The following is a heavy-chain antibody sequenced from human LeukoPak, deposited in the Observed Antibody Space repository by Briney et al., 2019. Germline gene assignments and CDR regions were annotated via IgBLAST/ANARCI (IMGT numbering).Heavy chain of an antibody. CDR1: GFTFDDYG. Sequence: PGGSLRLSCAASGFTFDDYGMHWVRQAPGKGLGWVSFIRYDGSNKYYADSVKGRFTISRDNSKNTLYLQMNSLRGEDTAVYYCGRVGVGATTRVTDYWGQGTLVTVSS. D-gene: IGHD1-26*01. J-gene: IGHJ4*02. CDR3: GRVGVGATTRVTDY. CDR2: IRYDGSNK. V-gene: IGHV3-30*02.